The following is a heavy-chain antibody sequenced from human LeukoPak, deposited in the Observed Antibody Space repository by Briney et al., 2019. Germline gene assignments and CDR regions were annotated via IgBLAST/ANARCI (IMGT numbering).Heavy chain of an antibody. D-gene: IGHD4/OR15-4a*01. CDR2: VFYSGTT. V-gene: IGHV4-59*01. CDR1: GGSISNFY. Sequence: SETLSLTCTVSGGSISNFYWSWIRQSPGKGLEWIGYVFYSGTTNSNPSLKSRVTISVDTSKNQFFLQLRSVTAADTAVYYCAREDPQTRVPEGMDVWGQGTTVIVSS. J-gene: IGHJ6*02. CDR3: AREDPQTRVPEGMDV.